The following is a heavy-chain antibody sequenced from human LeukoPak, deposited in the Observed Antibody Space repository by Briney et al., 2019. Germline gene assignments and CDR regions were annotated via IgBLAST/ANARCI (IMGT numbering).Heavy chain of an antibody. Sequence: SETLSLTCTVSGGSISTSNYYWGWIRQPPGKGLAWIGNIFYSGSTYYSPSLKSRVTISLDTSRNQFSLKLNSVTAADTAVYYCAKSNGHSLVDIWGQGTMVTVSS. J-gene: IGHJ3*02. V-gene: IGHV4-39*07. CDR3: AKSNGHSLVDI. CDR1: GGSISTSNYY. CDR2: IFYSGST. D-gene: IGHD2-2*01.